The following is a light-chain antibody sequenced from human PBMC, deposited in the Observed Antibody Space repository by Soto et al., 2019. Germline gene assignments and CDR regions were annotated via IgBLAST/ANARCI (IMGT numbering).Light chain of an antibody. Sequence: IVMTQSPATLSVSPGERATLSCRASQSVSSKLAWYQQKPGQSPRLLIYAASTRATGIPARFSGSGSGTDFTLTISSLEPEDFAVYYCQQRSNWPPVFTFGQGTRLEIK. CDR3: QQRSNWPPVFT. V-gene: IGKV3-15*01. CDR1: QSVSSK. CDR2: AAS. J-gene: IGKJ5*01.